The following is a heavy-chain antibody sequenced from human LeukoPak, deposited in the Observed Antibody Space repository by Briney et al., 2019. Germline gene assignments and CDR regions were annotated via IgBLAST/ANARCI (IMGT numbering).Heavy chain of an antibody. D-gene: IGHD4-17*01. V-gene: IGHV3-48*01. Sequence: PGGSLRLSCAASGFTFSIYSMNWVRQAPGKGLEWVSYIGGTHSNIYYADSVKGRFTISRDDAKNSLYLQMNSLRVEDTAVYYCARDRDYAFDSWGQGTLVTVSS. CDR3: ARDRDYAFDS. CDR2: IGGTHSNI. CDR1: GFTFSIYS. J-gene: IGHJ4*02.